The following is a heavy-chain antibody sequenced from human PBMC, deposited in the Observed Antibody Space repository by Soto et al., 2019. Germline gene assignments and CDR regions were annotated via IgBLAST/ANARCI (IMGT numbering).Heavy chain of an antibody. J-gene: IGHJ4*02. CDR1: GFTFSSYA. Sequence: GGSLRLSCAASGFTFSSYAMHWVRQAPGKGLEWVAVISYDGSNKYYADSVKGRFTISRDNSKNTLYLQMNSLRAEDTAVYYCAKKTTDSSGYSDYWGQGTLVTVSS. CDR3: AKKTTDSSGYSDY. CDR2: ISYDGSNK. V-gene: IGHV3-30-3*02. D-gene: IGHD4-17*01.